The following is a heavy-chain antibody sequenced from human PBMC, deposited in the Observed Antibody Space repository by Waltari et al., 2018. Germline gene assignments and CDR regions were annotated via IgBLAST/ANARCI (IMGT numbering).Heavy chain of an antibody. CDR1: GCTFIVDA. Sequence: QVQLVQSGSEVKKPGASVKVSCTASGCTFIVDAISCVRQAPGQGLEWMGWISAYNGNTKYAQKFQGRVTMNTDTSTSTAYMELRRLRSDDTDVYYCAREAVVATSKDSYYFYYMDVWGKGTTVTISS. CDR2: ISAYNGNT. D-gene: IGHD2-15*01. V-gene: IGHV1-18*01. CDR3: AREAVVATSKDSYYFYYMDV. J-gene: IGHJ6*03.